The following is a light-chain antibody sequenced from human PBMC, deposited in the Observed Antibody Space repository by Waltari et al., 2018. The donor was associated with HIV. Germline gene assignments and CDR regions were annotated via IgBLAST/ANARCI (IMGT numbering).Light chain of an antibody. CDR1: SSNIGRNF. CDR3: ATWEDSLGGYVV. J-gene: IGLJ2*01. V-gene: IGLV1-47*01. Sequence: QSVVTQPPSASGAPGQRVTISCSGGSSNIGRNFVYWYQQFPGKAPQLLIYRANQRPSGVPDRFSGSKSGTSASLAISGLQSDDEASYHCATWEDSLGGYVVFGGGTKLTVL. CDR2: RAN.